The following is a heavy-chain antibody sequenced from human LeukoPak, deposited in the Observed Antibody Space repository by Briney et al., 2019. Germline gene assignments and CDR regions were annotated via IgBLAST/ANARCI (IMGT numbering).Heavy chain of an antibody. CDR3: ATRYSSSHYYYLDV. CDR1: GYTFTSYA. J-gene: IGHJ6*03. CDR2: INTNTWNP. V-gene: IGHV7-4-1*02. Sequence: ASVKVSCKASGYTFTSYAMNWVRQAPGQGLEWMGLINTNTWNPMDAQGFTGRFVFSLDTSVSTAYLQISSLNADDIAVYYCATRYSSSHYYYLDVWGKGTTVTVSS. D-gene: IGHD6-13*01.